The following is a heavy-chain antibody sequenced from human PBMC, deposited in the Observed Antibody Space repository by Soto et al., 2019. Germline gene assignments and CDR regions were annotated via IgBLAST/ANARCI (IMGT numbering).Heavy chain of an antibody. Sequence: SLKISCKGSGYSFTSYWISWVRQRPGKGLEWMGRIDPSDSYTNYSPSFQGHVTISADKSISTDYLQWSSLKASDTAMYYCARLPEYSGSTTRYGMDVWGQGNTVTVSS. CDR3: ARLPEYSGSTTRYGMDV. CDR1: GYSFTSYW. D-gene: IGHD1-26*01. J-gene: IGHJ6*02. CDR2: IDPSDSYT. V-gene: IGHV5-10-1*01.